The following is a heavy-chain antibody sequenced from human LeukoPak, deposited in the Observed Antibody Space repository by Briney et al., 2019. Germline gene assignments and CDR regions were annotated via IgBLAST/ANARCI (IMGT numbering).Heavy chain of an antibody. D-gene: IGHD6-19*01. Sequence: PPGGSLRLSCAASGFTFSSYAMGWVRQAPGKGLERVSAISGSGGSTYYADSVKGRFTISRDNSKNTLYLQMNSLRAEDTAVYYCAKEWDSSGVEGYYFDYWGQGTLVTVSS. CDR3: AKEWDSSGVEGYYFDY. CDR2: ISGSGGST. J-gene: IGHJ4*02. V-gene: IGHV3-23*01. CDR1: GFTFSSYA.